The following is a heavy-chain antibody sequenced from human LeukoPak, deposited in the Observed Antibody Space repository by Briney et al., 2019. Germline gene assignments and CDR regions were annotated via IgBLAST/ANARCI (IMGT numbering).Heavy chain of an antibody. V-gene: IGHV1-8*03. CDR2: MNPNSGNT. D-gene: IGHD6-19*01. Sequence: GASVKVSCKASGYTFTSYDINWVRQATGQGLEWMGWMNPNSGNTGYAQKFQGRVTITRNTSISTAYMELSSLRSEDTAVYYCARGVIAVAEDYFDYWGQGTLVTVSS. CDR3: ARGVIAVAEDYFDY. CDR1: GYTFTSYD. J-gene: IGHJ4*02.